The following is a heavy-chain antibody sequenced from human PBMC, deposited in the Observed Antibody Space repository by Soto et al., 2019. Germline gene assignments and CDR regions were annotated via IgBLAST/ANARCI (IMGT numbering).Heavy chain of an antibody. J-gene: IGHJ4*02. CDR3: ARGKYYDFLGGYPRCYFDC. CDR2: SYYRGGT. V-gene: IGHV4-31*03. D-gene: IGHD3-3*01. CDR1: GGSVSSDGHY. Sequence: SETLSLTCTVSGGSVSSDGHYWSWIRQLPRKGLEWIGYSYYRGGTYYNPSLKSRITISVDTSKNQFSLELNSMAAADTAVYFCARGKYYDFLGGYPRCYFDCWGQGALVTVSS.